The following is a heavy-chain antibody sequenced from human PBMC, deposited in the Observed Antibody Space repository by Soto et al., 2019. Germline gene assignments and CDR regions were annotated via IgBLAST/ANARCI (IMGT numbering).Heavy chain of an antibody. J-gene: IGHJ4*02. D-gene: IGHD1-7*01. CDR2: IGTVGDT. Sequence: EVQLVESGGGLVQPGGSLRLSCVASGFTFSSSDMHWVRQIIGKGLEWVSAIGTVGDTYYPGSVKGRFTISREDAKNSLYLQIDSLRAGDTAVYYCARGLNWNYEYWGQGTLVTVSS. CDR1: GFTFSSSD. CDR3: ARGLNWNYEY. V-gene: IGHV3-13*01.